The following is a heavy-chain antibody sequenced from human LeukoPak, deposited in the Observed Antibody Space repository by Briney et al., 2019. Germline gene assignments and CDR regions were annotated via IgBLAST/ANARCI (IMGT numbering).Heavy chain of an antibody. Sequence: PGGSLRLSCAASGFTFSSYSMNWVRQAPGKGLEWVSYISSSSSTIYYADSVKGRFTISRDNAKNSLYLQMNRLRAEDTAVYCCARDYVWGSYYFDYWGQGTLDTVSS. V-gene: IGHV3-48*01. CDR1: GFTFSSYS. CDR3: ARDYVWGSYYFDY. D-gene: IGHD3-16*01. J-gene: IGHJ4*02. CDR2: ISSSSSTI.